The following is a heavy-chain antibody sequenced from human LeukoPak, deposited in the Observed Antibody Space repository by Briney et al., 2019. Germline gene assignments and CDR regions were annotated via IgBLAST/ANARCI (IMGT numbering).Heavy chain of an antibody. J-gene: IGHJ4*02. CDR1: GFTLSDYW. D-gene: IGHD1-1*01. CDR3: ARESTEERPGC. CDR2: MDQDGSEE. V-gene: IGHV3-7*01. Sequence: GGSLRLSCAASGFTLSDYWMSWVRQAPGKGLEWVANMDQDGSEENYVDSVKGRFTISRDDAKNSLYLQMSSLRAEDTAVYYCARESTEERPGCWGQGTLVTVSS.